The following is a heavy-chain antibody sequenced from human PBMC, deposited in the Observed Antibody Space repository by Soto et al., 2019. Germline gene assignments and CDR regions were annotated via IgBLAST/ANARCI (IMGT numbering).Heavy chain of an antibody. J-gene: IGHJ4*02. CDR3: ASARNDFWSGSSDY. CDR2: ISSSGSTI. D-gene: IGHD3-3*01. CDR1: GFTFSDYY. Sequence: GGSLRLSCAASGFTFSDYYMSWIRQAPGKGLEWVSYISSSGSTIYYADSVKGRFTISRDNAKNSLYLQMSSLRAEDTAVYYCASARNDFWSGSSDYWGQGTLVTVSS. V-gene: IGHV3-11*01.